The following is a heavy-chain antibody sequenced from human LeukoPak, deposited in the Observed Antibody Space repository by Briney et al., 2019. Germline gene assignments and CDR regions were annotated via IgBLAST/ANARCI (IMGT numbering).Heavy chain of an antibody. V-gene: IGHV3-7*01. Sequence: PGGSLRLSCVASGFTFSHYRMSRVRQAPGKGLEWVANIKEDGSIEDYVDSVKGRFTVSRDNAKNSLYLEMNSLRVEDTAVYYCVSQQVAPPWGQGTLVIVSS. CDR2: IKEDGSIE. CDR1: GFTFSHYR. J-gene: IGHJ5*02. CDR3: VSQQVAPP. D-gene: IGHD5-12*01.